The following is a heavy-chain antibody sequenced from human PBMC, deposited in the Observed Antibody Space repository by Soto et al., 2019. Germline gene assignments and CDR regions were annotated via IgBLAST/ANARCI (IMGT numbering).Heavy chain of an antibody. CDR2: IYYSRST. CDR1: GGSISSGGYY. D-gene: IGHD2-2*01. J-gene: IGHJ6*02. CDR3: ASASRIVVVPAANPYYYYYGMDV. Sequence: QVQLQESGPGLVKPSQTLSLTCTVSGGSISSGGYYWSWIRQHPGKGLEWIGYIYYSRSTYYNPSLKRRVTISVDTSKNQFSLKLSSVTAADTAVYYCASASRIVVVPAANPYYYYYGMDVWGQGTTVTVSS. V-gene: IGHV4-31*03.